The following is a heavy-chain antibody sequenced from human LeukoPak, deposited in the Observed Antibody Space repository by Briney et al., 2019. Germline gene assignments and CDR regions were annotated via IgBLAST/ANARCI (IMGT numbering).Heavy chain of an antibody. CDR1: GFTFSDYG. J-gene: IGHJ4*02. Sequence: GGSLRLSCAASGFTFSDYGMTWVRQAPGKGLEWVSVLYSDGNTKYADSVQGRFTISRDNSKNTLYLEMNSLSPDDTAVYYCARGVEPLAANTLAYWGQGTLVTVSS. V-gene: IGHV3-53*01. D-gene: IGHD1-14*01. CDR2: LYSDGNT. CDR3: ARGVEPLAANTLAY.